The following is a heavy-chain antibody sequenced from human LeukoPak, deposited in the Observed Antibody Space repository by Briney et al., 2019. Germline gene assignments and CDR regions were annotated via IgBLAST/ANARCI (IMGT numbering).Heavy chain of an antibody. CDR3: ARRAHSSGWYGGGYYMDV. CDR2: ISSSSSYI. D-gene: IGHD6-19*01. V-gene: IGHV3-21*01. CDR1: GFTFSSYS. Sequence: GGSLRLSCAASGFTFSSYSMNWVRQAPGKGLEWFSSISSSSSYIYYADSVKGRFTISRDNAKNSLYLQMNSLRAEDTAVYYCARRAHSSGWYGGGYYMDVWGKGTTVTISS. J-gene: IGHJ6*03.